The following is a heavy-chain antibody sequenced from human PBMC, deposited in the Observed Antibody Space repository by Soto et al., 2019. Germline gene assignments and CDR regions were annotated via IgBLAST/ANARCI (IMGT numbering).Heavy chain of an antibody. V-gene: IGHV3-30*18. J-gene: IGHJ5*02. CDR2: ISYDGSNK. D-gene: IGHD6-19*01. Sequence: QVQLVESGGGVVQPGRSLRLSCAASGFTFSSYGMHWVRQAPGKGLEWVAVISYDGSNKYYADSVKGRFTISRDNSKNTLYLQMNSLRAEDTAVYYCAKDAIDYSSGWYYNWFDPWGQGTLVTVSS. CDR1: GFTFSSYG. CDR3: AKDAIDYSSGWYYNWFDP.